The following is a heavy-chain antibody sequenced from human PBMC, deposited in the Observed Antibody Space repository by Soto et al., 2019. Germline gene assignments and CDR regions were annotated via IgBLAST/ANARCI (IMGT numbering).Heavy chain of an antibody. CDR3: ARLGGYYQALDS. CDR1: GGSISSYY. CDR2: IYYAGTT. Sequence: PSETLSLTCTVSGGSISSYYWSWIRQPPGKGLEWIGYIYYAGTTTYNPSLRSRVSISVDTSKNEVSLELTSVTAADTAVYYCARLGGYYQALDSWGQGTVVTVSS. D-gene: IGHD3-22*01. V-gene: IGHV4-59*08. J-gene: IGHJ4*02.